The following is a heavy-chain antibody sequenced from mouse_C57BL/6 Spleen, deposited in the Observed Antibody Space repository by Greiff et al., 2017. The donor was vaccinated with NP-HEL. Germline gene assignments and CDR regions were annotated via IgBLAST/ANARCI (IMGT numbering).Heavy chain of an antibody. D-gene: IGHD2-3*01. Sequence: EVKLMESEGGLVQPGSSMKLSCTASGFTFSDYYMAWVRQVPEKGLEWVANINYDGSSTYYLDSLKSRFIISRDNAKNILYLQMSSLKSEDTATYYCARDDGPWYFDVWGTGTTVTVSS. CDR2: INYDGSST. CDR1: GFTFSDYY. V-gene: IGHV5-16*01. CDR3: ARDDGPWYFDV. J-gene: IGHJ1*03.